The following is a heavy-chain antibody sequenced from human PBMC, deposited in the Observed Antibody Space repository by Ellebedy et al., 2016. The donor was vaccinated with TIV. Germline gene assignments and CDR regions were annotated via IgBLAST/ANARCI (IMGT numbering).Heavy chain of an antibody. Sequence: SGPTLVXPTQTLTLTCTFSGFSLSSSEMCVSWIRQPPGKALEWLALIDWDDDKYYSTSLKTRLTISKDTSKNQVVLTMTNMDPVDTATYYCARTPIYSSGWTGTAYYYYGMDVWGQGTTVTVSS. CDR2: IDWDDDK. V-gene: IGHV2-70*13. CDR3: ARTPIYSSGWTGTAYYYYGMDV. J-gene: IGHJ6*02. CDR1: GFSLSSSEMC. D-gene: IGHD6-19*01.